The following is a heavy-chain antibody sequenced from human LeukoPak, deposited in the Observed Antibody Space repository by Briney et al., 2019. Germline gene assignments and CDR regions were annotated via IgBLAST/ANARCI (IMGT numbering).Heavy chain of an antibody. CDR3: ARGSVRGEFDP. CDR2: IYYTGSA. CDR1: GGSISTYY. D-gene: IGHD3-10*01. V-gene: IGHV4-59*01. J-gene: IGHJ5*02. Sequence: SETLSLTCTLSGGSISTYYWSWVRQPPGKGLEWIGYIYYTGSADYNPSLKSRVTMSVDTSKNQFSLKLSSVTAADTAVYSCARGSVRGEFDPWGQGTLVTVSS.